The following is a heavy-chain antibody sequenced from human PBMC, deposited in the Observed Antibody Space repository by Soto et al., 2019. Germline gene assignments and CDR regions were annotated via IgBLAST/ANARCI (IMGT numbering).Heavy chain of an antibody. CDR1: GFTVSSNY. J-gene: IGHJ4*02. D-gene: IGHD5-18*01. CDR3: AKDAFSGYSYGSRFDY. CDR2: IYSGGST. Sequence: PGGSLRLSCAASGFTVSSNYMSWVRQAPGKGLEWVSVIYSGGSTYYADSVKGRFTISRDNSKNTLYLQMNSLRAEDTAVYYCAKDAFSGYSYGSRFDYWGQGTPVTVSS. V-gene: IGHV3-66*01.